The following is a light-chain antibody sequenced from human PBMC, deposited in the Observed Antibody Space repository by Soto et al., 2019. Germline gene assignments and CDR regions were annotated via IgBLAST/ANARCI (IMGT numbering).Light chain of an antibody. CDR1: QSVRSN. J-gene: IGKJ1*01. CDR2: DAS. V-gene: IGKV3-11*01. Sequence: EILLTQSPATLSLSPGERATLSCRASQSVRSNLAWYQHKPGQAPRLLIYDASTRATGIPGRFSGSGSGTDSTLTISDLEPEDFAVYYCQHRSSWPWTFGQGAKVEIK. CDR3: QHRSSWPWT.